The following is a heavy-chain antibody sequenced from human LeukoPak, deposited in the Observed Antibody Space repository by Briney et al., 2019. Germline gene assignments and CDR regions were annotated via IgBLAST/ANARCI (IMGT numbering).Heavy chain of an antibody. CDR3: ATRGFSYDIPLGY. J-gene: IGHJ4*02. V-gene: IGHV3-30*03. D-gene: IGHD3-22*01. CDR1: GFPFNTYG. CDR2: ISHDGGKI. Sequence: GRSLRLSCAASGFPFNTYGMHWVRQAPGKGLEWVAVISHDGGKIYYADYVKGRFTTSRDNSKNTVSLQMNSLRPDDTAVYYCATRGFSYDIPLGYWGRGTLVIVSS.